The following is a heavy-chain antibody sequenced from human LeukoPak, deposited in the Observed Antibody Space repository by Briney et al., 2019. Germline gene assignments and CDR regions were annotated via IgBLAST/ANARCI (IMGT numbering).Heavy chain of an antibody. CDR1: GGSISSSSYY. J-gene: IGHJ4*02. CDR2: IYYTGTT. CDR3: AREGRRDGYNYRHC. D-gene: IGHD5-24*01. V-gene: IGHV4-39*07. Sequence: PSETLSLTCTVSGGSISSSSYYWGWIRQPPGKGLEWLGSIYYTGTTYQNPSLKSRVTISVDASKNQFSLKLSSVTAADTAVYYCAREGRRDGYNYRHCWGQGTLVTVSS.